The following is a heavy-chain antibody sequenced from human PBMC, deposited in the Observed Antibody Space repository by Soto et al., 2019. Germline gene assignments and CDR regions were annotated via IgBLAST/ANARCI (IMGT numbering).Heavy chain of an antibody. Sequence: QVQLVQSGAEVKKPGASVKVSCKASGYTFTSYAMHWVRQAPGQRLEWMGWINAGNGSTKYSQKFQGRVTITRDTSASTAYMELSSLRSEDTAVYYCAREGVVPLTFDYWGQGTLVTVSS. CDR1: GYTFTSYA. CDR2: INAGNGST. D-gene: IGHD2-2*01. CDR3: AREGVVPLTFDY. J-gene: IGHJ4*02. V-gene: IGHV1-3*01.